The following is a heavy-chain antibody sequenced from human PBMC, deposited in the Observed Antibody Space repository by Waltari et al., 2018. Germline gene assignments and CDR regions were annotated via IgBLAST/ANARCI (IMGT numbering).Heavy chain of an antibody. CDR1: GLTLRNSA. J-gene: IGHJ4*02. CDR2: MSGSGGEK. D-gene: IGHD3-22*01. CDR3: AKAYYHDKSDYSPGY. Sequence: EVQLLESGGGLVQPGGSLRLSCAASGLTLRNSALSWVRQVPGKGLEWISAMSGSGGEKYYADSVKGRFTISGDNSRNTLYLQMNSLRAEDTAVYYCAKAYYHDKSDYSPGYWGQGTLVRVSS. V-gene: IGHV3-23*01.